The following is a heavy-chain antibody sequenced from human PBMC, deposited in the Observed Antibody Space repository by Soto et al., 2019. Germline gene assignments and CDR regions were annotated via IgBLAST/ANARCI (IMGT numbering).Heavy chain of an antibody. V-gene: IGHV3-48*01. J-gene: IGHJ4*02. CDR1: GFTFSNYN. CDR2: ITYSSTTI. CDR3: ARDLSYYYDSSGY. Sequence: PGGSLRLSCAASGFTFSNYNMNWVRQTPGKGLEWVSYITYSSTTISYADSVNGRFTISRDNAKNSLYLQMNSLRAEDTAVYYCARDLSYYYDSSGYWGQGTLVTVSS. D-gene: IGHD3-22*01.